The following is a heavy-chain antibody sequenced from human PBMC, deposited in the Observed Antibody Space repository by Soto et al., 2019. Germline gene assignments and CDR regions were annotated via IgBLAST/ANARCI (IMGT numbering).Heavy chain of an antibody. D-gene: IGHD6-19*01. CDR2: IYYTGYT. Sequence: SETLYLTCTVSGVSVSSSSYYCGWVRKPPGKGLDCIGYIYYTGYTVYNPSLESRVSISIDTSKNQVSLSLTSVTAADTAVYFCSRMAGNSFFQHWGQGTLVTVSS. CDR3: SRMAGNSFFQH. CDR1: GVSVSSSSYY. V-gene: IGHV4-39*07. J-gene: IGHJ1*01.